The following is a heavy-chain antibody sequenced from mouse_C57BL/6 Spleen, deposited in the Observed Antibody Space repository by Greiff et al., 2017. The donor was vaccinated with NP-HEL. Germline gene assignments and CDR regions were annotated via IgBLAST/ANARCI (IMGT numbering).Heavy chain of an antibody. V-gene: IGHV1-82*01. CDR1: GYAFSSSW. Sequence: VQLQQSGPELVKPGASVKISCKASGYAFSSSWMNWVKQRPGKGLEWIGRIYPGDGDTNYNGKFKGKATLTADKSSSTAYMQLSSLTSEDSAVYLCAREGGNYLFAYWGQGTLVTVSA. CDR3: AREGGNYLFAY. CDR2: IYPGDGDT. J-gene: IGHJ3*01. D-gene: IGHD2-1*01.